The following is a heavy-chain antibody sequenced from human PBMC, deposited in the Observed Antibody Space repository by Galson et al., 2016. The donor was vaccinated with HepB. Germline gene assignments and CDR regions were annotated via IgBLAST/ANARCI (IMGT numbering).Heavy chain of an antibody. CDR2: IFNSGKT. CDR1: GGSVNSADYY. Sequence: TLSLTCTVSGGSVNSADYYWNWIRQPAGKGLEWIGRIFNSGKTNYTPSLNSRVTITKDTSKNQFSLPLSSVTAADTAVYYCARDPPGSDYGLDVWGKGTTVTVSS. V-gene: IGHV4-61*02. J-gene: IGHJ6*04. CDR3: ARDPPGSDYGLDV.